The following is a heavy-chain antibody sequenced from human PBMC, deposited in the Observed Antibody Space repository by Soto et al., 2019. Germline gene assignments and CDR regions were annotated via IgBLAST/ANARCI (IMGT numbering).Heavy chain of an antibody. D-gene: IGHD2-21*01. Sequence: QVQLVKSGGGVVQPGRSLRLSCAASGFTFSIYAMQWVRQAPGKGLEWVAVISYDGSNKYYADSVKGRFTISRDNSKNTVYLQMNSLRAEDSAVYYCAREYSDGWFDPWGQGTLVTVSS. CDR2: ISYDGSNK. CDR3: AREYSDGWFDP. V-gene: IGHV3-30-3*01. J-gene: IGHJ5*02. CDR1: GFTFSIYA.